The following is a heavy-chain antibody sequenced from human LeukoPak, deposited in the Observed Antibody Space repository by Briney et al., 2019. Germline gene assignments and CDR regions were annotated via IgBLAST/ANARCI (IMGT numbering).Heavy chain of an antibody. CDR1: GFTFSSYG. J-gene: IGHJ4*02. CDR3: ARGGSSSLDY. D-gene: IGHD6-6*01. CDR2: ISYDGSNK. Sequence: PGGSLRLSCAASGFTFSSYGMHWVRQAPGKGLEWVAVISYDGSNKYYADSVKGRFTISRDSSKNTLYLQMNSLRAEDTAVYYCARGGSSSLDYWGQGTLVTVSS. V-gene: IGHV3-30*03.